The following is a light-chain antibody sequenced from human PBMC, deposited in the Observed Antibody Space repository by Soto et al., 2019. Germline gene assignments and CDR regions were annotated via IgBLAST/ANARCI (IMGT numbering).Light chain of an antibody. Sequence: EIVLTQSPGTLSLSPGERATLSCRASQSVSTSSLACYQQTAGQTPRLLIYGASSWDTGIPDRFSGSGSGAYFTLTISRLEPEDFAVYYCQQYGNMPPTFGEGTKVEIK. CDR2: GAS. CDR3: QQYGNMPPT. V-gene: IGKV3-20*01. J-gene: IGKJ4*01. CDR1: QSVSTSS.